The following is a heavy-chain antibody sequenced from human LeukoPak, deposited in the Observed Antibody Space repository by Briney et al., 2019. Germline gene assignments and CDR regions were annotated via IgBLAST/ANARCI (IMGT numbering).Heavy chain of an antibody. Sequence: GESLKISFKGSGYSFASYWIGWVRQMPGKGLEWMGIIHPDDSDTKYSPSLQGQVTISADKSISTAYLQWSSLKASDTAMYYCARPVGGNDMDVWGQGTTVTVSS. D-gene: IGHD1-26*01. CDR2: IHPDDSDT. J-gene: IGHJ6*02. V-gene: IGHV5-51*01. CDR3: ARPVGGNDMDV. CDR1: GYSFASYW.